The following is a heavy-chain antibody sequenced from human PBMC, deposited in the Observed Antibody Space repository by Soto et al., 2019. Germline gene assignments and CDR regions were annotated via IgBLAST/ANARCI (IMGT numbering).Heavy chain of an antibody. D-gene: IGHD3-3*01. Sequence: GALRLSCAASGFTFSSYGMHWVRQAPGKGLEWVAVISYDGSNKYYADSVKGRFTISRDNSKNTLYLQMNSLRAEDTAVYYCAKDSTLVSGPIRRCMHFWGPRPMVTVSS. J-gene: IGHJ6*02. CDR3: AKDSTLVSGPIRRCMHF. CDR1: GFTFSSYG. CDR2: ISYDGSNK. V-gene: IGHV3-30*18.